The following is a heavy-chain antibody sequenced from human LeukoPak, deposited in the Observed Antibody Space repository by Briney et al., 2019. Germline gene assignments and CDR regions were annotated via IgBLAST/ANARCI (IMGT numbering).Heavy chain of an antibody. CDR3: ARDLGFGEPTGFDY. Sequence: ASVKVSCKASGYTFTGYYMHWVRQAPGQGLDWMGWINPNSGGTNYAQKLQGRVTMTTDTSTSTAYMELRSLRSDDTAVYYCARDLGFGEPTGFDYWGQGTLVTVSS. D-gene: IGHD3-10*01. CDR1: GYTFTGYY. V-gene: IGHV1-2*02. CDR2: INPNSGGT. J-gene: IGHJ4*02.